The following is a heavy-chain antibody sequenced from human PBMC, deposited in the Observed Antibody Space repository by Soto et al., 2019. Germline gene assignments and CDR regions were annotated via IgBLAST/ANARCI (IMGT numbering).Heavy chain of an antibody. Sequence: DVQLVETGGELIQPGGSLRLSCAASGFTVSSKYMSWVRQAPGKGLEWISVIWSAGLIYYADSVRGRFTISRDISKNILYLEMTILRADDTAVYYCAREAPMDVWGQGTTVTVSS. V-gene: IGHV3-53*02. J-gene: IGHJ6*02. CDR1: GFTVSSKY. CDR3: AREAPMDV. CDR2: IWSAGLI.